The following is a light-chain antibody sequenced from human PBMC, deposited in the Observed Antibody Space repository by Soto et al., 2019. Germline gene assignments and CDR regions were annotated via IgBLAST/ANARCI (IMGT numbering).Light chain of an antibody. Sequence: QSALAQPRSVSGSPGQSVTMSCTGTSSDVGGYNHVSWYQQHPGKAPKVMIYDVTKRPSGVPDRFSGSKSGNTASLTISGLQAEDEAEYYCCSYAGRFPYVFGTGTKLTVL. J-gene: IGLJ1*01. CDR3: CSYAGRFPYV. V-gene: IGLV2-11*01. CDR2: DVT. CDR1: SSDVGGYNH.